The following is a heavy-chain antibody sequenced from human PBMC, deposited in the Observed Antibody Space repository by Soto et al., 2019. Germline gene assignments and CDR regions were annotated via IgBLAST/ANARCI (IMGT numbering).Heavy chain of an antibody. CDR2: INAGNGDT. CDR3: GGSGGGPPPWFDI. V-gene: IGHV1-3*01. D-gene: IGHD2-8*02. Sequence: QVQLVQSGAEVKKPGASVKVSCKASGYTFTSYAMHWVRQAPGQRLEWMGWINAGNGDTKYSQKFQGRVTITRDTSASTAYGGLGSLISEDTAVYYWGGSGGGPPPWFDIGGQGTMVTVSS. CDR1: GYTFTSYA. J-gene: IGHJ3*02.